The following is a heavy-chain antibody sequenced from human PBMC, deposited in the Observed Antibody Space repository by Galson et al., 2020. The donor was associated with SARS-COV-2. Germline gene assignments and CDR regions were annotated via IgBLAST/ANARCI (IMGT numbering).Heavy chain of an antibody. V-gene: IGHV3-33*06. Sequence: GGSLRLSCAATGYTFSNYGMHWVRQVPGKGLEWVAVIWFDGSNKYYRDSVKGRFTVSRDNLKNTISLHMNSLRAEDSALYYCAKDRNEWNPYCGMDVWGQGTTVTVSS. J-gene: IGHJ6*02. D-gene: IGHD1-1*01. CDR2: IWFDGSNK. CDR1: GYTFSNYG. CDR3: AKDRNEWNPYCGMDV.